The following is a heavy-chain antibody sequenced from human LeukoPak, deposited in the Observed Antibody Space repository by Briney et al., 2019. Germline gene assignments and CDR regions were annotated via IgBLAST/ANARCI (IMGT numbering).Heavy chain of an antibody. V-gene: IGHV3-23*01. J-gene: IGHJ4*02. CDR2: ISGSGGST. CDR3: ASGRGYYDY. Sequence: PGGSLRLSCAASGLSFSSSAMSWVRQAPGKGLEWVSAISGSGGSTYYADSVKGRFTISRDNSKNTLYLQMNSLRAGDTAIYYCASGRGYYDYWGQGTLVTVSS. D-gene: IGHD3-22*01. CDR1: GLSFSSSA.